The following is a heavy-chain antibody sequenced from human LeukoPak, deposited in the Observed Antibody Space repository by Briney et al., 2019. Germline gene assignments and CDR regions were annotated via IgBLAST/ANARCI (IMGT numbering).Heavy chain of an antibody. D-gene: IGHD6-13*01. Sequence: PSETLSLTCTVSGGSISSYYWSWIRQPPGKGLEWIGYIYYSGSTYYNPSLKSRVTISVDTSKNQFSLKLSSVTAADTAVYYCARAKIAAAGTYYFDYWGQGTLVTVSS. V-gene: IGHV4-59*12. CDR2: IYYSGST. J-gene: IGHJ4*02. CDR1: GGSISSYY. CDR3: ARAKIAAAGTYYFDY.